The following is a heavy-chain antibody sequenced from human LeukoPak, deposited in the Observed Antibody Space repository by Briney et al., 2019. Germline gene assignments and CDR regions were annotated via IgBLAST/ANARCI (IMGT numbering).Heavy chain of an antibody. D-gene: IGHD3-10*01. Sequence: SETLSLACTVSGGSTSSYYWSWIRQPPGKGLEWIGYIYYSGSTNYNPSLKSRVTISVDTSKNQFSLKLSSVTAADTAVYYCARADGSGSPHFDYWGQGTLVTVSS. CDR1: GGSTSSYY. CDR3: ARADGSGSPHFDY. J-gene: IGHJ4*02. CDR2: IYYSGST. V-gene: IGHV4-59*01.